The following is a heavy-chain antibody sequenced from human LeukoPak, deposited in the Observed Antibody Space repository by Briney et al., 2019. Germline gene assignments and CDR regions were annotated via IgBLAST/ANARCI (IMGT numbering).Heavy chain of an antibody. V-gene: IGHV4-39*01. Sequence: SETLSLTCSVSGDSIKSGDAYWGWIRQSPLKGLEWIATIYYVGSPHYNPSLNSRRVTMSVDTAKNQFSLTLTSVTAADTAVYYCARFPITKRAMDAWGQGTTVTVSS. J-gene: IGHJ6*02. CDR1: GDSIKSGDAY. CDR3: ARFPITKRAMDA. D-gene: IGHD3-3*01. CDR2: IYYVGSP.